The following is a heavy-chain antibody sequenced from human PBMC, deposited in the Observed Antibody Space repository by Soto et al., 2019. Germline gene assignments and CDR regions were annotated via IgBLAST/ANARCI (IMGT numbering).Heavy chain of an antibody. J-gene: IGHJ3*02. CDR3: AKDRMNHNSVWDPFDI. Sequence: LRLSCAASGFTVSSNYMSWVRQAPGKGLEWVSVIYSGGSTYYADSVKGRFTISRDNSKNTLYLQMNSLRAEDTAVYYCAKDRMNHNSVWDPFDIWGQGTMVTVSS. D-gene: IGHD2-15*01. CDR1: GFTVSSNY. V-gene: IGHV3-53*01. CDR2: IYSGGST.